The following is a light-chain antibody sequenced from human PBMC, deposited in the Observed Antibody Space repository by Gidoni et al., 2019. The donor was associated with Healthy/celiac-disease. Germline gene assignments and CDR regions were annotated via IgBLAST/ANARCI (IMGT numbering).Light chain of an antibody. CDR3: QQSYSTPVT. CDR2: AAS. J-gene: IGKJ1*01. V-gene: IGKV1-39*01. CDR1: QSISSY. Sequence: DIQMTQSPSSLSASVGDRVTITCRASQSISSYLNWYQQKPGKAPKLLIYAASSLQSGVPSRFSGSGSGTDFTFIISRLQPEDFATYYCQQSYSTPVTFGQGTKVEIK.